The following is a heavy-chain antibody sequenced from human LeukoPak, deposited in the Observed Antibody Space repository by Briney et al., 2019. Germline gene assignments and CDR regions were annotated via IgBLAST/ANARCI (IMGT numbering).Heavy chain of an antibody. CDR3: ASDPGQLYGDYGFDY. J-gene: IGHJ4*02. Sequence: GGSLRLSCAASGFTFSSYSMNWVRQAPGRGLEWVSSISSSSSYIYYADSVKGRFTISRDNAKNSLYLQMNSLRAEDTAVYYCASDPGQLYGDYGFDYWGQGTLVTVSS. V-gene: IGHV3-21*01. CDR1: GFTFSSYS. D-gene: IGHD4-17*01. CDR2: ISSSSSYI.